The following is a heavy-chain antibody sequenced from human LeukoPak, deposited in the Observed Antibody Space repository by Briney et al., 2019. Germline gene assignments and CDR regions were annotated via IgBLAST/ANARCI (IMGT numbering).Heavy chain of an antibody. CDR3: ARGSSSRYYYYMDV. CDR2: IYHSGRT. Sequence: SETLSLTCTVSGYSISSGYYWGWIRQPPGKGLEWIGSIYHSGRTFYNPSLKSRVTISVDTSKNQFSLKLTSVTAADTAMYYCARGSSSRYYYYMDVWGKGTTVTVSS. CDR1: GYSISSGYY. D-gene: IGHD6-6*01. V-gene: IGHV4-38-2*02. J-gene: IGHJ6*03.